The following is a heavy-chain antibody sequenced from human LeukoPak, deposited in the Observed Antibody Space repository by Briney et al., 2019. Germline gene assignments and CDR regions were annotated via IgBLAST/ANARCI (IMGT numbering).Heavy chain of an antibody. D-gene: IGHD3-22*01. CDR3: ARDGSRGPFDY. CDR1: GVAISTSNW. Sequence: QVQLQETGPALQKPSGTRSLTFPVPGVAISTSNWWRWVRHPPGKGMEWIGEIYHSGTTNYNPSLKSRVTISVDKSKNQFSLNLMSVTAADTAVYYCARDGSRGPFDYWGQGTLVTVSS. V-gene: IGHV4-4*02. CDR2: IYHSGTT. J-gene: IGHJ4*02.